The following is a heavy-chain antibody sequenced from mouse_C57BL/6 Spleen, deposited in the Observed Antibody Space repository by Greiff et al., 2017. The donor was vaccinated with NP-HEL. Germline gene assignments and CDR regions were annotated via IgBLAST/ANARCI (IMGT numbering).Heavy chain of an antibody. CDR1: GFNIKNTY. V-gene: IGHV14-3*01. Sequence: EVKLVESVAELVRPGASVKLSCTASGFNIKNTYMHWVKQRPEQGLEWIGRIDPANGNTKYAPKFQGKATITADTSSNTAYLQLSSLTSEDTAIYYCASRTTVVEMDYWGQGTSVTVSS. CDR3: ASRTTVVEMDY. D-gene: IGHD1-1*01. CDR2: IDPANGNT. J-gene: IGHJ4*01.